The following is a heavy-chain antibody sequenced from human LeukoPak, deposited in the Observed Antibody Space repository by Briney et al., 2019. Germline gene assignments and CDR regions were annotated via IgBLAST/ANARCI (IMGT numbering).Heavy chain of an antibody. Sequence: GGSLRLSCAASGFTFSNAWMSWVRQAPGKGLEWVGRIKSKTDGGTTDYAAPVKGRFTISRDDSKNTLYLQMNSLKTEDTAVYYCTTVAMVRGRRSTAMVSDYWGQGTLVTVSS. D-gene: IGHD3-10*01. V-gene: IGHV3-15*01. CDR2: IKSKTDGGTT. CDR1: GFTFSNAW. CDR3: TTVAMVRGRRSTAMVSDY. J-gene: IGHJ4*02.